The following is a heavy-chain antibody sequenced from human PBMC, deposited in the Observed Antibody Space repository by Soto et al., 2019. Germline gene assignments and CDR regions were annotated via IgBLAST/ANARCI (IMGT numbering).Heavy chain of an antibody. Sequence: PSETLSLTCTVSGGSITCRNCFWAYIRQHPGKGLEWIGTIYSSGSTFYNPSLRSRVAISVDTSRNQFSLKMSSVTAADTGLYFCARHMDNGDPSTLAWFDPWGQGTLVTVSS. CDR1: GGSITCRNCF. CDR3: ARHMDNGDPSTLAWFDP. D-gene: IGHD4-17*01. V-gene: IGHV4-39*01. CDR2: IYSSGST. J-gene: IGHJ5*02.